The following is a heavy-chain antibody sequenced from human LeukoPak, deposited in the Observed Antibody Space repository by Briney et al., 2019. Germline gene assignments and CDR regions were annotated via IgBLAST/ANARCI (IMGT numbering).Heavy chain of an antibody. D-gene: IGHD4-17*01. CDR1: GFTFTSYG. V-gene: IGHV1-18*01. J-gene: IGHJ4*02. CDR3: TRDPDGDYDFDY. CDR2: IDAYNGKT. Sequence: ASVKVSCKAAGFTFTSYGISWVRQAPGQGLEWMGWIDAYNGKTNYAKNSQGRITVTRDTSTKMAYMELRSLRSDDTAVYYCTRDPDGDYDFDYWGQGTLVTVSS.